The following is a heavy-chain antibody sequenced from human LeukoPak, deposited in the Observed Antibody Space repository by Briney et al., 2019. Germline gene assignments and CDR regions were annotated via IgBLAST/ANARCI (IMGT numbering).Heavy chain of an antibody. CDR1: GYRFATYW. V-gene: IGHV5-10-1*01. CDR2: IDPRDSYT. CDR3: ARAPDSDSGYDYFDY. J-gene: IGHJ4*02. D-gene: IGHD5-12*01. Sequence: GESLKTSCRGSGYRFATYWIGWVRQLPGEGLERLGKIDPRDSYTNYSPSFQSHVTISADKSISTAYLQWSSLKASDTAMYYCARAPDSDSGYDYFDYWGQGTLVTVSS.